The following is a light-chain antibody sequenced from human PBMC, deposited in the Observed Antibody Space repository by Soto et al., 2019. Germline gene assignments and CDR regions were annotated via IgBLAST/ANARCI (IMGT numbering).Light chain of an antibody. CDR1: QSVLYSSNNKNY. CDR2: WAS. V-gene: IGKV4-1*01. Sequence: DIVMTQSPDSLAVSLGERATINCKSSQSVLYSSNNKNYLAWYQQKPGQPPKLLIYWASTRESGVPDRFSGSGSGTAFTLTISSLQAEDVAVYYCQQYYSTPSFGQGTKLEIK. J-gene: IGKJ2*01. CDR3: QQYYSTPS.